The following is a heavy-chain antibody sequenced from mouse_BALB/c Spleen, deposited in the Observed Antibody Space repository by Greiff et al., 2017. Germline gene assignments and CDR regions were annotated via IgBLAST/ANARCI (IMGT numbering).Heavy chain of an antibody. Sequence: LVESGPELVKPGASVKISCKASGYTFTDYYINWVKQKPGQGLEWIGWIYPGSGNTKYNEKFKGKATLTVDTSSSTAYMQLSSLTSEDTAVYFCARVDYDDLWYFDVWGAGTTVTVSS. CDR1: GYTFTDYY. V-gene: IGHV1-84*02. CDR2: IYPGSGNT. D-gene: IGHD2-4*01. CDR3: ARVDYDDLWYFDV. J-gene: IGHJ1*01.